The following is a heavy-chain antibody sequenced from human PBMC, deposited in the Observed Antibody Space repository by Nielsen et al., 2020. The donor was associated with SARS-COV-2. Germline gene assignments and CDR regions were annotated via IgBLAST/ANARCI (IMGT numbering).Heavy chain of an antibody. CDR3: ARDQLSLNDGFDY. CDR2: IYYSGST. V-gene: IGHV4-31*03. CDR1: GGSISSGDYY. Sequence: SETLSLTCTVSGGSISSGDYYWSWIRQHPGKGLEWIGYIYYSGSTYYNPSLKSRVTISVDTSKNQFSLKLSSVTAADTAVYYCARDQLSLNDGFDYWGQGTLVTVSS. D-gene: IGHD2-15*01. J-gene: IGHJ4*02.